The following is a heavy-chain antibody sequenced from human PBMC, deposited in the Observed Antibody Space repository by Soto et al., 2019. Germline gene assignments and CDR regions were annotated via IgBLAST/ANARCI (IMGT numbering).Heavy chain of an antibody. V-gene: IGHV4-61*01. J-gene: IGHJ6*01. CDR3: ARCRVARDG. CDR1: GGSVNSFYY. CDR2: IYHTGST. Sequence: PSETLSLTCSVSGGSVNSFYYWSWIRQPPGKGLEWLGYIYHTGSTNYQPSLKSRVTISLDTSKNQFSLNLNSVTAADTAVYYCARCRVARDGWGQVTTVTVST.